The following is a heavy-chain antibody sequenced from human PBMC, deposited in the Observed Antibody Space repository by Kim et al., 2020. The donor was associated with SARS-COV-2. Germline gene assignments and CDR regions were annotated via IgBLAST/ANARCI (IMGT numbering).Heavy chain of an antibody. V-gene: IGHV5-51*01. J-gene: IGHJ1*01. D-gene: IGHD3-10*01. CDR2: IYPGDSDT. CDR1: GYSFTSYW. CDR3: ARTYYYGSGSPLAEYFQH. Sequence: GESLKISCKGSGYSFTSYWIGWVRQMPGKGLEWMGIIYPGDSDTRYSPSFQGQVTISADKSISTAYLQWSSLKASDTAMYYCARTYYYGSGSPLAEYFQHWGQGTLVTVSS.